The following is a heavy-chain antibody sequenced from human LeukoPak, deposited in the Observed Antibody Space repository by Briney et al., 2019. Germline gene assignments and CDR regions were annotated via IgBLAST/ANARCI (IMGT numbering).Heavy chain of an antibody. Sequence: PSETLSLTCTVSGASISSSTDYWGWIRQPPGKGLEWIANIYYSGSTYYNPSLKSRVTISVDTSKNQFSLKLSSVTAADTAVYYCARDLSGWYQYWGQGTLVTVSS. CDR2: IYYSGST. V-gene: IGHV4-39*07. J-gene: IGHJ4*02. D-gene: IGHD6-19*01. CDR3: ARDLSGWYQY. CDR1: GASISSSTDY.